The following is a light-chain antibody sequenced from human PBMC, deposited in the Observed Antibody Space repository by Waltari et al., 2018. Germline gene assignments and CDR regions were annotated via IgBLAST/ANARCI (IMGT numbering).Light chain of an antibody. CDR3: QVWDDVTDSGV. CDR1: NIGSTS. V-gene: IGLV3-21*04. CDR2: YDS. J-gene: IGLJ3*02. Sequence: YVLTQPPSVSVDPGKTARLPCGGDNIGSTSVNWYQQKPGQAPVLVMFYDSDRPSEIPERFSGSNSGNTATLTISWVEAGDEADYHCQVWDDVTDSGVFGGGTKLTVL.